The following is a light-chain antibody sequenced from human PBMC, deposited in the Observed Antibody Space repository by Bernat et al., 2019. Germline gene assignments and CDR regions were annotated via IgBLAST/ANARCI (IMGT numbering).Light chain of an antibody. V-gene: IGKV1-39*01. J-gene: IGKJ1*01. Sequence: DIQMTQSPSSLSASVRDRVTITCRASQSISTYLNWYQQKPGKAPKLLIYAASRLQSGVPSRFSGSGSGTDFTLTISSLQPEDFATFYCQHSYSFPWTFGQGNKVEIK. CDR2: AAS. CDR3: QHSYSFPWT. CDR1: QSISTY.